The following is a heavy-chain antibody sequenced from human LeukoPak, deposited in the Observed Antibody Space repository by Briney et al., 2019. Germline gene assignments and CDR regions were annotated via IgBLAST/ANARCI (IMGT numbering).Heavy chain of an antibody. V-gene: IGHV4-59*01. CDR2: IYYSGST. CDR3: ARDGSSGLRTFEI. Sequence: SETLCLTCTVSGGSISSYYWSWIRQPPGKGLEWIGYIYYSGSTNYNPSLKSRVTISVDTSKNQFSLKLSSVTAADTAVYYCARDGSSGLRTFEIWGQGTMVTVSS. J-gene: IGHJ3*02. CDR1: GGSISSYY. D-gene: IGHD3-22*01.